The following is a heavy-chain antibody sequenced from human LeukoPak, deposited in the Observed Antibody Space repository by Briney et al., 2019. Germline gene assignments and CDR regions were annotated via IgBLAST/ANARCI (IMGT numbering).Heavy chain of an antibody. CDR1: GYFISTGYY. CDR2: IYHSGNN. CDR3: ARWESNYSPRYCSGGSCYLVYAFDI. V-gene: IGHV4-38-2*02. J-gene: IGHJ3*02. Sequence: PSETLSLTCTVSGYFISTGYYWGWIRQPPGKGLEWIAIIYHSGNNYYNPSLKSRVTISVDTSKNQFSLKLSSVTAADTAVYYCARWESNYSPRYCSGGSCYLVYAFDIWGQGTMVTVSS. D-gene: IGHD2-15*01.